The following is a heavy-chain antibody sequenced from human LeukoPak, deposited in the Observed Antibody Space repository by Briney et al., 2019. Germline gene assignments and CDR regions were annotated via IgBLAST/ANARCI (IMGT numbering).Heavy chain of an antibody. Sequence: PSETLSLTCTVSGGSISSSSYYWGWIRQPPGKGLEWIGSIYYSGSTYYNPSLKSRVTISVDTSKNQFSLKLSSVTAADTAVYYCASLLYSGYDLGPGELFDYWGQGTLVTVSS. J-gene: IGHJ4*02. CDR2: IYYSGST. V-gene: IGHV4-39*07. CDR3: ASLLYSGYDLGPGELFDY. D-gene: IGHD5-12*01. CDR1: GGSISSSSYY.